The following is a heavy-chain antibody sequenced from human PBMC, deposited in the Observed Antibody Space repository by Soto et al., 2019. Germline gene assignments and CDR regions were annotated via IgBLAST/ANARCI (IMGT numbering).Heavy chain of an antibody. D-gene: IGHD3-22*01. V-gene: IGHV1-18*01. CDR3: ARDPHYYDSSGYYDY. Sequence: QVQLVQSGAEVKKPGASVKVSCKASGYTFTSYGISWVRQAPGQGLEWMGWISAYNGNTNYAQKLQGRVTMTTDTSTSTADMELGSLRSDDTAVYYCARDPHYYDSSGYYDYWGQGTLVTVSS. CDR2: ISAYNGNT. J-gene: IGHJ4*02. CDR1: GYTFTSYG.